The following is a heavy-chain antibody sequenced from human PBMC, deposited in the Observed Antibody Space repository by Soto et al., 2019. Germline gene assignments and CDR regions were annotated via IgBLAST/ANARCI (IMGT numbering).Heavy chain of an antibody. CDR3: AKDNDLNP. Sequence: GGSLRLSCAASGFTFSNYGMHWVRQAPGKGLEWVAVISYDGGNQNYADSVKGRFIISRDNSKNTLYLQMDSLRPEDTAMYYCAKDNDLNPWGQGTLVTVSS. CDR2: ISYDGGNQ. CDR1: GFTFSNYG. D-gene: IGHD1-1*01. V-gene: IGHV3-30*18. J-gene: IGHJ5*02.